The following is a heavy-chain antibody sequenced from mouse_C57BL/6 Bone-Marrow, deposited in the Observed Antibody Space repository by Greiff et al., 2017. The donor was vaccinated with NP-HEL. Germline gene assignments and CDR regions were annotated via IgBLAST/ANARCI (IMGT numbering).Heavy chain of an antibody. CDR3: AREIFGNYYGSYWYFDV. Sequence: QVQLQQPGAELVMPGASVKLSCKASGYTFTSYWMHWVKQRPGQGLEWIGEIDPSDSDTNYNQKFKGKSTLTVDKSSSTAYMQLSSLTSEDSAVYYCAREIFGNYYGSYWYFDVWGTGTTVTVSS. D-gene: IGHD1-1*01. CDR2: IDPSDSDT. CDR1: GYTFTSYW. V-gene: IGHV1-69*01. J-gene: IGHJ1*03.